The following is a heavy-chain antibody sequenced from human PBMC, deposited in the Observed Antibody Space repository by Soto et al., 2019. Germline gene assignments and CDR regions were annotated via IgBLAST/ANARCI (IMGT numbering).Heavy chain of an antibody. J-gene: IGHJ4*02. D-gene: IGHD2-15*01. Sequence: QVQLQQWGAGLLKPSETLSLTCAVYGGSFSGYYWSWIRQPPGKGLEWIGEINHSGSTNYNPSLKSRVTISVDTSKNQFSLKLSSVTAADTAVYYCARATDLLSYDYWGQGTLVTVSS. CDR1: GGSFSGYY. CDR3: ARATDLLSYDY. CDR2: INHSGST. V-gene: IGHV4-34*01.